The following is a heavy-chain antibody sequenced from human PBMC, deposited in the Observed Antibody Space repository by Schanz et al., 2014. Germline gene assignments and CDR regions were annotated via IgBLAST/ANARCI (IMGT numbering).Heavy chain of an antibody. CDR1: GFSFGTYA. CDR3: ARNRGSGGQNWYFDL. CDR2: LSEGGGGT. J-gene: IGHJ2*01. V-gene: IGHV3-23*01. D-gene: IGHD1-26*01. Sequence: EVQLLESGGGLVQPGGSLRLSCAASGFSFGTYAMNWVRQAPGKGLEWVSALSEGGGGTHYADSVRGRFTISRDNSKNTLYLQMNSLRADDTAVYYCARNRGSGGQNWYFDLWGRGTLVTVSS.